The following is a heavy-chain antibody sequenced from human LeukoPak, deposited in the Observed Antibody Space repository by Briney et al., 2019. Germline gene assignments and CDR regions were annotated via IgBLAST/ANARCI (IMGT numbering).Heavy chain of an antibody. Sequence: ASVKVSCKACGYTFTGYYMHWVRQAPGQGLEGMGWINPNSGGTNYAQKFRGRVTMTRDTSISTAYMELSRLRADDTAVYYCARESGRDFYDSSGYYLHYWGQGTLVTVSS. V-gene: IGHV1-2*02. J-gene: IGHJ4*02. CDR3: ARESGRDFYDSSGYYLHY. CDR2: INPNSGGT. D-gene: IGHD3-22*01. CDR1: GYTFTGYY.